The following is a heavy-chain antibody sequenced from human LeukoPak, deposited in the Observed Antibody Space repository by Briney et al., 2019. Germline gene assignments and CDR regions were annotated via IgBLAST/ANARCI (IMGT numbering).Heavy chain of an antibody. CDR1: GFTFSSYS. V-gene: IGHV3-21*01. CDR3: ARAARRGNWFDP. J-gene: IGHJ5*02. D-gene: IGHD6-6*01. CDR2: ISSSSSYI. Sequence: KTGGSLRLSCAASGFTFSSYSMNWVRQAPGKGLEWVSSISSSSSYIYYADSVKGRFTISRDNAKNSLYLQMNSLRAEDTAVYYCARAARRGNWFDPWGQGTLVTVPS.